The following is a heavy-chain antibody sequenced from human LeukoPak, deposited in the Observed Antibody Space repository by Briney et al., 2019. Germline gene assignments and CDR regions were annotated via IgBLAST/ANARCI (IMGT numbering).Heavy chain of an antibody. CDR1: GYSISSGYY. V-gene: IGHV4-38-2*02. J-gene: IGHJ5*02. Sequence: SETLSLTCTVSGYSISSGYYWGWIRQPPGKGLEWIGSIYHSGSTYYNPSLKSRVTISVDTSKNQFSLKLSSVTAADTAVYYCARVSRLTNWFDPWGQGTLVTVSS. CDR3: ARVSRLTNWFDP. CDR2: IYHSGST.